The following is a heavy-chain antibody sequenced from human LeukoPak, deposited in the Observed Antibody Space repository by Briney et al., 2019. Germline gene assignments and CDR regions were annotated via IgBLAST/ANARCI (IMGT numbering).Heavy chain of an antibody. V-gene: IGHV3-74*01. CDR2: VKNDGST. CDR3: HPLGYTSN. Sequence: GGSLRLSCVVSGFTSGFTFSSRWMHWVRQAPGKGLVWVSLVKNDGSTNYADSVKGRFTVSRDNAENTLYLQKSNLRVEDTALYFCHPLGYTSNWGQGTLVTVSS. D-gene: IGHD6-13*01. CDR1: GFTFSSRW. J-gene: IGHJ4*02.